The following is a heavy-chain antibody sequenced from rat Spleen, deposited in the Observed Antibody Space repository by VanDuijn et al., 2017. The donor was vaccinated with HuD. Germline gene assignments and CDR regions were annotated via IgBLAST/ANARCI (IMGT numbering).Heavy chain of an antibody. V-gene: IGHV5-25*01. D-gene: IGHD1-7*01. J-gene: IGHJ4*01. CDR1: GFTFSNYD. CDR2: ISTSGGST. Sequence: EVQLVESGGGLVQPGRSLKLSCAASGFTFSNYDMAWVRQAPTKGLEWVASISTSGGSTYYRDSVKGRFTVSRDNAKSTLYLQMDSLRSEDTATYYCARQYYGSSYVMDAWGQGASVTVSS. CDR3: ARQYYGSSYVMDA.